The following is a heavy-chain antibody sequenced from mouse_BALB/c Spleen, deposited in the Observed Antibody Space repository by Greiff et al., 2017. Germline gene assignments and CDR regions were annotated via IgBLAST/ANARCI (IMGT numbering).Heavy chain of an antibody. CDR2: IDPYNGGT. CDR3: ARGGDSYYAMDY. Sequence: EVQLQQSGPELVKPGASVKVSCKASGYAFTSYNMYWVKQSHGKSLEWIGYIDPYNGGTSYNQKFKGKATLTVDKSSSTAYMQFNSLTSEDSAVYYCARGGDSYYAMDYWGQGTSVTVSS. D-gene: IGHD3-3*01. J-gene: IGHJ4*01. CDR1: GYAFTSYN. V-gene: IGHV1S135*01.